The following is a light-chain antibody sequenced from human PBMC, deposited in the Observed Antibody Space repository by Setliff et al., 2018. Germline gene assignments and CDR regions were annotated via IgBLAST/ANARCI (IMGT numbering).Light chain of an antibody. Sequence: QSALTQPASVSGSPGQSITISCTGTSSDVGNYNYVSWYQQHPGKAPKLMIYDVSKRPSGVSNRFSGSKSGNTASLTISGLQAEDEADYYYSSYTSSSTVVFGGGTKVTVL. CDR1: SSDVGNYNY. CDR2: DVS. V-gene: IGLV2-14*01. J-gene: IGLJ2*01. CDR3: SSYTSSSTVV.